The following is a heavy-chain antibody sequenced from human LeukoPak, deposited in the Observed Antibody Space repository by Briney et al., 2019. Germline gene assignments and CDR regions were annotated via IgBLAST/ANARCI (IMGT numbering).Heavy chain of an antibody. J-gene: IGHJ4*02. D-gene: IGHD2-2*01. Sequence: GGSLRLSCAASGFTFCSYSMNWVRQAPGKGLEWVSYISSSSSTIYYADSVKGRFTISRDNAKNSLYLQMNSLRAEDTAVYYCARDYCSSTSCWFDYWGQGTLVTVSS. V-gene: IGHV3-48*04. CDR1: GFTFCSYS. CDR2: ISSSSSTI. CDR3: ARDYCSSTSCWFDY.